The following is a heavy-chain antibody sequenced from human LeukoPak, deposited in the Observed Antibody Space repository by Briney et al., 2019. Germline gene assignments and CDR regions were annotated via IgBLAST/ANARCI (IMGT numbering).Heavy chain of an antibody. V-gene: IGHV3-73*01. J-gene: IGHJ4*02. CDR3: TSSAAGQRGGY. Sequence: GGSLRLSCAASGFTLSGSAMHWVRQASGKGLEWVGRIRSKANSYATAYAASVKGRFTISRDDSKNTAYLQMNRLKTEDTAVYYCTSSAAGQRGGYWGQGTLVTVSS. D-gene: IGHD6-13*01. CDR2: IRSKANSYAT. CDR1: GFTLSGSA.